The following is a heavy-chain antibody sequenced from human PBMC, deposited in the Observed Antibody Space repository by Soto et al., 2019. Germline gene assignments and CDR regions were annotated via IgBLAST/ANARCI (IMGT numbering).Heavy chain of an antibody. CDR1: GFTFSSYS. V-gene: IGHV3-48*02. J-gene: IGHJ6*02. CDR2: ISSSSSTI. Sequence: EVQLVESGGGLVQPGGSLRLSCAASGFTFSSYSMNWVRQAPGKGLEWVSYISSSSSTIYYADSVKGRFTISRDNAKNSLYLQMNRLRDEDAAVYYCESINSNYYYGMDVWGQGTTVTVSS. CDR3: ESINSNYYYGMDV. D-gene: IGHD3-10*01.